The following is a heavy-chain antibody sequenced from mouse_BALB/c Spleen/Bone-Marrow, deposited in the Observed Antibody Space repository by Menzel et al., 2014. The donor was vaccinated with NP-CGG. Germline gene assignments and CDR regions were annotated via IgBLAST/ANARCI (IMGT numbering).Heavy chain of an antibody. CDR1: GFTFSSYG. CDR3: ARSQAYYGNCFDY. CDR2: INSNGGST. Sequence: EVKLVESGGGLVQPGGSLKLSCEASGFTFSSYGMSWVRQTPDKRLELVATINSNGGSTYYPDSVKGRVTISRDNAKSTLYLQMSSLKSEDSAMYYCARSQAYYGNCFDYWGQGTTLTVSA. D-gene: IGHD2-10*01. V-gene: IGHV5-6-3*01. J-gene: IGHJ2*01.